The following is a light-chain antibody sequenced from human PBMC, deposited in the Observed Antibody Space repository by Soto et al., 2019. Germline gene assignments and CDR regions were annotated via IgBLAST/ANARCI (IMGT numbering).Light chain of an antibody. V-gene: IGKV3-15*01. CDR2: GVS. CDR3: QQYKNWLALT. Sequence: EIVMTQSPATLSVSPGERATLSSRASQRLSSNLAWYQQKPGQAPRLLIYGVSTRATGVPARFSGSGSGTEFTLTISSLQSEDSAVYYCQQYKNWLALTFGGGTKVEIK. CDR1: QRLSSN. J-gene: IGKJ4*01.